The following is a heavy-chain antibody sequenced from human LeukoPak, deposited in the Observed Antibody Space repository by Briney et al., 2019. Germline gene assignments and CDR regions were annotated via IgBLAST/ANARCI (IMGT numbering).Heavy chain of an antibody. V-gene: IGHV4-59*01. CDR2: INYSGST. Sequence: SETLSLTCTVSGGSISNSYWNWIRQPPGKGLEWIGYINYSGSTNYNPSLKSRVTISLDTSKNQFSLKLSSVTAADTAVYYCARANYDFWSGYYYYYGMDVWGQGTTVTVSS. D-gene: IGHD3-3*01. CDR3: ARANYDFWSGYYYYYGMDV. J-gene: IGHJ6*02. CDR1: GGSISNSY.